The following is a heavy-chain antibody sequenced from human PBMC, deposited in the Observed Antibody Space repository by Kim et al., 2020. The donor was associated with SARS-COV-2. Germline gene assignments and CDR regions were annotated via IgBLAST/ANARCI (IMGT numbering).Heavy chain of an antibody. Sequence: QKCQGRVTITADESTSTAYMGLSSLGSEDTAVYYCARTTTPVVYYGMDVWGQGTTVTVSS. V-gene: IGHV1-69*01. D-gene: IGHD2-21*01. J-gene: IGHJ6*02. CDR3: ARTTTPVVYYGMDV.